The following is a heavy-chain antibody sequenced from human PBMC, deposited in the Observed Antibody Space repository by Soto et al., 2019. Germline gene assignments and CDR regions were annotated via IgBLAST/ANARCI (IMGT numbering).Heavy chain of an antibody. CDR1: GYTFTSYA. CDR3: AAVKYSSGLNFDY. D-gene: IGHD6-19*01. CDR2: INVGSGNT. J-gene: IGHJ4*02. Sequence: GASVKVSCKASGYTFTSYAMHWVRQAPGQRLEWMGWINVGSGNTNYAQKFQERVTITRDMSTSTAYMELSSLRSEDTAVYYCAAVKYSSGLNFDYWGQGTLVTVSS. V-gene: IGHV1-58*02.